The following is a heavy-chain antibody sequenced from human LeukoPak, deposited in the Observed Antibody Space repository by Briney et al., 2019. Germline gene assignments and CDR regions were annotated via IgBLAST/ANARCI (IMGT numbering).Heavy chain of an antibody. CDR1: GYTFTGYY. CDR2: INPNSGGT. Sequence: GASVKVSCKASGYTFTGYYMHWVRQAPGQGLEWMGSINPNSGGTIYAQQFQGRVTMTRDTSISTAYMELSRLRSDDTAVYYCGRGIQSFDPWGQGTLVTVSS. J-gene: IGHJ5*02. CDR3: GRGIQSFDP. V-gene: IGHV1-2*02.